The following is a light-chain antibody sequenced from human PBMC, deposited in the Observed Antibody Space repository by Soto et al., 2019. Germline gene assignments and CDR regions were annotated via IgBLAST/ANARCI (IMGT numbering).Light chain of an antibody. J-gene: IGKJ1*01. Sequence: EMVMTQSPATLSVSPGETATLSCRASQSVSSNLAWYQQEPGQTPRLLIYAASTRATGIPARFSGSGSGTEFTLTISSLQSEDFAVYYCQQYNNWPPWTFGQGTKVDIK. CDR2: AAS. V-gene: IGKV3-15*01. CDR3: QQYNNWPPWT. CDR1: QSVSSN.